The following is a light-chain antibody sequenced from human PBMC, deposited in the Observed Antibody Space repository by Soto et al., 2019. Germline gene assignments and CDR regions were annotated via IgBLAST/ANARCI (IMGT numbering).Light chain of an antibody. CDR3: QQSYSRPRT. CDR1: QTISSW. Sequence: DIQMTQSPSTLSGSVGDRVTITCRASQTISSWLAWYQQKPGKAPKLLIYTASRLESGVPSRFSGSGSGTDFTLTISSLQPEDFATYFCQQSYSRPRTFGQGTKVDIK. J-gene: IGKJ1*01. CDR2: TAS. V-gene: IGKV1-39*01.